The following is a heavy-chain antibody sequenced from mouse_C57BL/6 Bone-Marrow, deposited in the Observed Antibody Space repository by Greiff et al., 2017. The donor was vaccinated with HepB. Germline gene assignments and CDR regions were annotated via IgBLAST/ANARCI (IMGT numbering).Heavy chain of an antibody. CDR1: GYSFTSYY. J-gene: IGHJ4*01. CDR2: IYPGSGNN. V-gene: IGHV1-66*01. Sequence: QVQLKQSGPELVKPGASVKISCKASGYSFTSYYIHWVKQRPGQGLEWIGWIYPGSGNNKYNEKFKGKATLTADTASSTAYMQLSSLTSEDSAVYYCAKDYYGSYYAMDYWGQGTSVTVSS. CDR3: AKDYYGSYYAMDY. D-gene: IGHD1-1*01.